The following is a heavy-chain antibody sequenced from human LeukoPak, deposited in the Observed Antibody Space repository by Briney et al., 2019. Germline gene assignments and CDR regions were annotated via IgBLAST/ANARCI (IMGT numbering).Heavy chain of an antibody. CDR1: GFTFSSYE. D-gene: IGHD3-16*01. Sequence: PGGSLRLSCAASGFTFSSYEMNWVRQAPGKGLEWVSYISSSGSTIYYADSVKGRFIISRDNAKNSLSLQMNSLRAEDTAVYYCATYTHWVAGDVWGQGTTVTVSS. V-gene: IGHV3-48*03. CDR2: ISSSGSTI. CDR3: ATYTHWVAGDV. J-gene: IGHJ6*02.